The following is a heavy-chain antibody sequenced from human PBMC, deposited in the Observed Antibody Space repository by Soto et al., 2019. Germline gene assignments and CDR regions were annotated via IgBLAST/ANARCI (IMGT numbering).Heavy chain of an antibody. J-gene: IGHJ4*02. CDR2: IFGNEDK. CDR3: ARILTGTGGHFDY. D-gene: IGHD2-8*02. Sequence: QITLKESGPTLVKPTQTLTLTCSFSGFSLSTSGVGVGWIRQPPEKALEWLALIFGNEDKRYSPSLKSRLTISKDTAKNQVVLPLTNMDPVDTATYYWARILTGTGGHFDYWGQGDLVTVSS. V-gene: IGHV2-5*01. CDR1: GFSLSTSGVG.